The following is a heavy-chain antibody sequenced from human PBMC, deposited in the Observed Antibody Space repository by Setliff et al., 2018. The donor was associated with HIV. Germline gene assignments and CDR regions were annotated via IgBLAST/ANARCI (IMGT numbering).Heavy chain of an antibody. CDR2: IYYSGST. Sequence: ASETLSLTCTVSGGSISSYYWSWIRQPPGKGLEWIGYIYYSGSTNYNPSLRSRVTISVDTSKNLFSLKLSSVTAADTAVYYCARGRSRYYYDGSGYYVDYWGQGTLVTVSS. CDR3: ARGRSRYYYDGSGYYVDY. V-gene: IGHV4-59*01. J-gene: IGHJ4*02. D-gene: IGHD3-22*01. CDR1: GGSISSYY.